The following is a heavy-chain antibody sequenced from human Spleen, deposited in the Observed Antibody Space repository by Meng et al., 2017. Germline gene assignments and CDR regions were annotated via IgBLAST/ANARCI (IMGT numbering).Heavy chain of an antibody. CDR3: ARDEGSSWANWFAA. D-gene: IGHD6-13*01. V-gene: IGHV1-18*01. J-gene: IGHJ5*02. Sequence: QVQLVQLGAEVRKPGASVKVSCKTSGYIFASYGISWVRQAPGQGLEWMGWISGYSGNTYYEQKFKGRVTMTTDTSTSTGYMELRSLTSDDTAVYYCARDEGSSWANWFAAWGQGTLVTVSS. CDR1: GYIFASYG. CDR2: ISGYSGNT.